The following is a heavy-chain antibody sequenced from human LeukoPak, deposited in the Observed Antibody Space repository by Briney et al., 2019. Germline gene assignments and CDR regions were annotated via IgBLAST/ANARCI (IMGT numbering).Heavy chain of an antibody. CDR2: IYYSGST. J-gene: IGHJ6*03. CDR1: GGSISSSSYY. CDR3: ARDNYGSGSYYYYYYYYMDV. V-gene: IGHV4-39*07. Sequence: PSETLSLTCTVSGGSISSSSYYWGWIRQPPGKGLEWIGSIYYSGSTYYNPSLKSRVTISVDASKNQFSLKLSSVTAADTAVYYCARDNYGSGSYYYYYYYYMDVWGKGTTVTISS. D-gene: IGHD3-10*01.